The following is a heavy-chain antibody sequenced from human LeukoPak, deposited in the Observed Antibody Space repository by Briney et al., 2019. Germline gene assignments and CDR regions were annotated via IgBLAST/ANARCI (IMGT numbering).Heavy chain of an antibody. CDR2: IYYSGST. CDR3: ARVDTAYYYYGTDV. D-gene: IGHD5-18*01. Sequence: PSETLSLTCTVSGGSVSSGSYYWSWIRQPPGKGLEWIGYIYYSGSTNYNPSLKSRVTISVDTSKNQFSLKLSSVTAADTAVYYCARVDTAYYYYGTDVWGQGTTVTVSS. CDR1: GGSVSSGSYY. V-gene: IGHV4-61*01. J-gene: IGHJ6*02.